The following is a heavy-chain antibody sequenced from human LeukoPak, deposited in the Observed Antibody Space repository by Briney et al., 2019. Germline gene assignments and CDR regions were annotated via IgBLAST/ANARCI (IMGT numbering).Heavy chain of an antibody. CDR2: INTNSGGT. Sequence: ASVKVSCKASGYTFTVHHIQWVRQAPGQGLEWMGWINTNSGGTTYSQKFQGRVTMTRDTSISTAYMELSRLRSDDTAVYYCAILGPAAIGYYFDYWGQGTLVTVSS. D-gene: IGHD2-2*02. CDR1: GYTFTVHH. V-gene: IGHV1-2*02. CDR3: AILGPAAIGYYFDY. J-gene: IGHJ4*02.